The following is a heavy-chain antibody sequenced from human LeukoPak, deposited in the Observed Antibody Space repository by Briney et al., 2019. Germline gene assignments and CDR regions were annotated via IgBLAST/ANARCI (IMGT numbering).Heavy chain of an antibody. CDR1: GFTFSSYG. J-gene: IGHJ4*02. CDR2: IRSKANSYAT. Sequence: PGGSLRLSCAASGFTFSSYGMHWVRQASGKGLEWVGRIRSKANSYATAYAASVKGRFTISRDDSKNTAYLQMNSLKTEDTAVYYCTRHSYYYDSSGYYDFDYWGQGTLVTVSS. V-gene: IGHV3-73*01. CDR3: TRHSYYYDSSGYYDFDY. D-gene: IGHD3-22*01.